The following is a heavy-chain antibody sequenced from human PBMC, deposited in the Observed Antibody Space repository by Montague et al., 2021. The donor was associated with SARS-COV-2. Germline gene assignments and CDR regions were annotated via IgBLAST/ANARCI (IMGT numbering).Heavy chain of an antibody. J-gene: IGHJ4*02. CDR3: ARGWFSPMLVVVIRGPFDY. CDR1: GGSISSSRYY. D-gene: IGHD3-22*01. V-gene: IGHV4-39*07. CDR2: HNYSRNT. Sequence: SETLSLTCTVSGGSISSSRYYWVWIRQPPGKGLEWIGTHNYSRNTYYNPSLKSRVTISVDTSKNQFSLKLSSVTAADTTVYYCARGWFSPMLVVVIRGPFDYWGQGALVTVSS.